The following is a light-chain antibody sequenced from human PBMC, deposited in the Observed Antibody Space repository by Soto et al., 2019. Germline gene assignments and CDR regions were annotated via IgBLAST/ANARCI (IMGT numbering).Light chain of an antibody. CDR2: DAS. Sequence: EIVMTQCPATLSVSPLESAILSGRASQSVSSNSAWHQQKPGQAPSILMYDASTTATGVSARFSGSGSGTDFTLTITRLEPEDFAVYYCQQYGGSPRTFGQGTKVDIK. J-gene: IGKJ1*01. CDR3: QQYGGSPRT. CDR1: QSVSSN. V-gene: IGKV3-15*01.